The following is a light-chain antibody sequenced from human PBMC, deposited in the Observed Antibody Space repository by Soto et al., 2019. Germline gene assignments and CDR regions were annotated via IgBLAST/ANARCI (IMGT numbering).Light chain of an antibody. CDR1: SSNIGNNY. V-gene: IGLV1-51*01. J-gene: IGLJ1*01. CDR2: DNN. CDR3: GTWDSSLSAFYV. Sequence: QSVLTQPPSVSAAPGQKVTISCSGSSSNIGNNYVSWYQQLPGTAPKLLTYDNNKRPSGIPDRFSGSKSGTSATLGITGLQTGDEADYYCGTWDSSLSAFYVFGTGTKSPS.